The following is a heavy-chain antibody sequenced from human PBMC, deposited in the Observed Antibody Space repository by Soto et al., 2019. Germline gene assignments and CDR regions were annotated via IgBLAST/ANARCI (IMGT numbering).Heavy chain of an antibody. J-gene: IGHJ6*03. CDR2: IDNSGST. CDR1: GGSSTGNTRY. CDR3: ARLAAVDTGYSYMAV. V-gene: IGHV4-39*01. D-gene: IGHD5-18*01. Sequence: SETLSLTCTVSGGSSTGNTRYWGWIRQPPGKGLEWIGSIDNSGSTYYNPSLKRRVTILIDTSKNQFSLKLSSVTAADTAVYYCARLAAVDTGYSYMAVWGKGTTVTVSS.